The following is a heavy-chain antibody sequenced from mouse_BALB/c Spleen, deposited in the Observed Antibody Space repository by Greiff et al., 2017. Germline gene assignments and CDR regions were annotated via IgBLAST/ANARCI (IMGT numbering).Heavy chain of an antibody. CDR1: GYTFTSYT. V-gene: IGHV1-4*01. CDR2: INPSSGYT. D-gene: IGHD3-1*01. CDR3: ARGLSYPLGDY. Sequence: QVQLKQSGAELARPGASVKMSCKASGYTFTSYTMHWVKQRPGQGLEWIGYINPSSGYTNYNQKFKDKATLTADKSSSTAYMQLSSPTSEDSAVYYCARGLSYPLGDYWGQGTSVTVSS. J-gene: IGHJ4*01.